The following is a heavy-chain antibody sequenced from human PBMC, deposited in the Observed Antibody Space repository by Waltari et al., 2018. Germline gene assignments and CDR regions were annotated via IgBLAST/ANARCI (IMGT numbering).Heavy chain of an antibody. D-gene: IGHD6-19*01. CDR1: GFTFTSSA. V-gene: IGHV1-58*01. J-gene: IGHJ4*02. Sequence: QMQLVQSGPEVKKPGTSVTVSCKASGFTFTSSAVQWVRQAGGQRLEWIGWIVVGSGNTNYAQKFQERVTITRDMSTSTAYMELSSLRSEDTAVYYCAALPGGAVATSSTDYWGQGTLVTVSS. CDR3: AALPGGAVATSSTDY. CDR2: IVVGSGNT.